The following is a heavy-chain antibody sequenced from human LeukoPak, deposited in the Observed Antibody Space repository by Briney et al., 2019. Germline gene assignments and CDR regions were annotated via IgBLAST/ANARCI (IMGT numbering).Heavy chain of an antibody. J-gene: IGHJ3*02. CDR2: XXWNSGSI. V-gene: IGHV3-9*01. CDR1: XXXXXDXX. Sequence: GGSLRLSCAAXXXXXXDXXMHWVRQAXXXXXXXXXGXXWNSGSIGYADSVKGRFTISRDNAKNSLYLQMNSLRAEDTALYYCAKDIGRVQYANDAFDIWGQGTMVTVSS. CDR3: AKDIGRVQYANDAFDI.